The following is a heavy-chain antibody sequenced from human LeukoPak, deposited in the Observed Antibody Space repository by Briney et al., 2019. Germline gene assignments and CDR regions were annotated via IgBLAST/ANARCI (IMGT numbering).Heavy chain of an antibody. D-gene: IGHD6-13*01. CDR3: ARDGEHRVAWQQLVPV. J-gene: IGHJ4*02. V-gene: IGHV4-39*07. CDR1: GGSISSSSYY. Sequence: PSETLSLTCTVSGGSISSSSYYWGWIRQPPGKGLEWIGSIYYSGSTYYNPSLKSRVTISVDTSKNQFSLKLSSVTAADTAVYYCARDGEHRVAWQQLVPVWGQGTLVTVSS. CDR2: IYYSGST.